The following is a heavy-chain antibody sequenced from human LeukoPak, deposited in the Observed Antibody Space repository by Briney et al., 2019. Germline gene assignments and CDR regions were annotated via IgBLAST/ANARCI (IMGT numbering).Heavy chain of an antibody. V-gene: IGHV3-23*01. CDR3: AKDGRGSSLGYYYYYMDV. D-gene: IGHD6-6*01. J-gene: IGHJ6*03. Sequence: PGGSLRLSCAASGSTFSSYAMSWVRQAPGKGLEWVSAISGSGGSTYYADSVKGRFTISRDNSKNTLYLQMNSLRAEDTAVYYCAKDGRGSSLGYYYYYMDVWGKGTTVTVSS. CDR1: GSTFSSYA. CDR2: ISGSGGST.